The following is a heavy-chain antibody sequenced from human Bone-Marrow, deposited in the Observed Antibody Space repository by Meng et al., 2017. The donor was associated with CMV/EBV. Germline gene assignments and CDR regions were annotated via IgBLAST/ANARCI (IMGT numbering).Heavy chain of an antibody. D-gene: IGHD5-24*01. V-gene: IGHV1-8*01. CDR1: GYTFTSYD. Sequence: ASVKVSCKASGYTFTSYDINWVRQATGQGLEWMGWMNPNSGNTGYAQKFQGRVTMTRNTSISTAYMELTSLRSADTALYYCAKDGTDGFNGWVSWGQGTLVTVSS. J-gene: IGHJ5*02. CDR2: MNPNSGNT. CDR3: AKDGTDGFNGWVS.